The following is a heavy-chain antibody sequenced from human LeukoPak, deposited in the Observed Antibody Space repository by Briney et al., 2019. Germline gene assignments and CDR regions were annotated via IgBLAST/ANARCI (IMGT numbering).Heavy chain of an antibody. CDR2: ISYDGSNK. D-gene: IGHD3-22*01. V-gene: IGHV3-30-3*01. Sequence: GGSLRLSCAASGFTFSSYAMHWVRQAPGKGLEWVAVISYDGSNKYYADSVKGRFTTSRDNSKNTLYLQMNSLRAEDTAVYYCAREVGSDYYDSRLDYWGQGTLVTVSS. CDR1: GFTFSSYA. J-gene: IGHJ4*02. CDR3: AREVGSDYYDSRLDY.